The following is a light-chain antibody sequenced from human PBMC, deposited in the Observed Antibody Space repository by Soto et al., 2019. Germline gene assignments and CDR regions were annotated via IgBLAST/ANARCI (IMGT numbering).Light chain of an antibody. J-gene: IGLJ1*01. Sequence: QSALTQPPSVSGAPGQRVTISCTGSSSNIGAGYDVHWYQQLPGTAPKVLIYGSSNRPSGVPDRFSGSKSGTSASLAITGLQAEDEADYSCQSYDSCLTGYVFGTGTKVPVL. CDR3: QSYDSCLTGYV. CDR2: GSS. CDR1: SSNIGAGYD. V-gene: IGLV1-40*01.